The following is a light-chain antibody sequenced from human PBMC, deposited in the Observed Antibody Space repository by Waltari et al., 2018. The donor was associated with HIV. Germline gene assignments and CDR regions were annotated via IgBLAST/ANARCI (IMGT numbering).Light chain of an antibody. V-gene: IGLV2-11*01. CDR2: EVS. CDR3: CSYGGTYNV. J-gene: IGLJ1*01. CDR1: SSDVGGYNS. Sequence: QSALTQPRSVSGSPGQSVTIYCTGTSSDVGGYNSVSWYQQHPGKAPKLLIYEVSKWPSGVPDRFSGTKSGNTASLTISGLRADDEADYYCCSYGGTYNVFGTGTKVTIL.